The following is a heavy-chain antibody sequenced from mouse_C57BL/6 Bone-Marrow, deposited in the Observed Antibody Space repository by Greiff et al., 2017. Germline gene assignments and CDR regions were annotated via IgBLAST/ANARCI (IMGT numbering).Heavy chain of an antibody. D-gene: IGHD1-1*01. CDR1: GYTFPSYD. CDR2: IYPRDGST. Sequence: QVQLKESGPELVKPGASVKLSCKASGYTFPSYDINWVKQRPGQGLGWIGWIYPRDGSTKYNEKFKGKATLTVDTSSSTAYMELHSLTSEDSAVYFCARLEFDGSSGDWYFDVWGTGTTVTVSS. V-gene: IGHV1-85*01. J-gene: IGHJ1*03. CDR3: ARLEFDGSSGDWYFDV.